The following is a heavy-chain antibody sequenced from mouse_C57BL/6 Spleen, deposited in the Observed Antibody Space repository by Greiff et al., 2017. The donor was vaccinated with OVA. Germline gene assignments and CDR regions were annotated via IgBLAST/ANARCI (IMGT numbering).Heavy chain of an antibody. CDR3: ARRDSNLYYFDY. J-gene: IGHJ2*01. V-gene: IGHV1-42*01. CDR2: INPSTGGT. D-gene: IGHD2-5*01. Sequence: EVQLQQSGPELVKPGASVKISCKASGYSFTGYYMNWVKQSPEKSLEWIGEINPSTGGTTYNQKFKAKATLTVDKSSSTAYMQLKSLTSEDSAVYYCARRDSNLYYFDYWGQGTTLTVSS. CDR1: GYSFTGYY.